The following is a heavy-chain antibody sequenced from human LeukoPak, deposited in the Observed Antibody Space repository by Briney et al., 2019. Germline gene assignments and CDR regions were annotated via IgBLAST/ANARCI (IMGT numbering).Heavy chain of an antibody. CDR3: TRKSRGVADY. V-gene: IGHV3-48*03. D-gene: IGHD3-10*01. J-gene: IGHJ4*02. CDR2: ISASGSTI. Sequence: GGSLRLSCVASGYTFSSYEMNWVRQAPGRGLEWLSYISASGSTICYAVSVEGRFTISRDNAENSLYLQMDSLRAEDTAVYYCTRKSRGVADYWGQGTLVTVSS. CDR1: GYTFSSYE.